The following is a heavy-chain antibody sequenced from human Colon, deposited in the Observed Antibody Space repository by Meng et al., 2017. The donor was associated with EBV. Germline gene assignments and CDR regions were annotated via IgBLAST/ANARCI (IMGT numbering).Heavy chain of an antibody. Sequence: QVQWRESGSGLVRPFQTLSLTCAVSGDSITSGDYSWTWIRQPPGKGLEWIGYIYHGVNIYYTPSLRSRVTISVDKSRNQFSLKLTSVSAADTAVYYCVRDTRRGGGWFDPWGQGTLVTVSS. J-gene: IGHJ5*02. D-gene: IGHD3-10*01. CDR1: GDSITSGDYS. V-gene: IGHV4-30-2*01. CDR2: IYHGVNI. CDR3: VRDTRRGGGWFDP.